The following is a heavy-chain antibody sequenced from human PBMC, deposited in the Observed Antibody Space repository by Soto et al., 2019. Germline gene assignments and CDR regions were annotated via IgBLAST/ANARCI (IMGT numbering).Heavy chain of an antibody. CDR3: ASLLSDRGGYYGPRGY. V-gene: IGHV4-30-4*01. D-gene: IGHD3-22*01. CDR1: GGSIGRGDYY. CDR2: ICYSLST. Sequence: TSETLSLTCTVAGGSIGRGDYYWSWILQPPGKGLEWIVYICYSLSTYDNPSLKRRLTVSIDTSKNQLPLKLSSVTFANPAVYYGASLLSDRGGYYGPRGYGGQGALATV. J-gene: IGHJ1*01.